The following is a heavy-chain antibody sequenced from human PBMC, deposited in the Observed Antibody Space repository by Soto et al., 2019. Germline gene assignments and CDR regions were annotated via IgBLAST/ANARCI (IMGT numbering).Heavy chain of an antibody. Sequence: SETLSLTCTVSGGSISSYYWSWIRQPPGKGLEWIGYIYYSGSTNYNPSLKSRVTISVDTSKNQFSLKLSSVTAADTAVYYCARVGVWELETGGFDYWGQGTLVTVSS. CDR2: IYYSGST. CDR3: ARVGVWELETGGFDY. D-gene: IGHD1-26*01. V-gene: IGHV4-59*01. J-gene: IGHJ4*02. CDR1: GGSISSYY.